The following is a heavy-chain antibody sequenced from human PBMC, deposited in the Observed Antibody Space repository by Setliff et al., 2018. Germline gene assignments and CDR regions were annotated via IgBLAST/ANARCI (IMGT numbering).Heavy chain of an antibody. CDR3: AREQGRSYYDSSGFDS. D-gene: IGHD3-22*01. V-gene: IGHV4-61*10. CDR1: GDSINSRTNY. CDR2: IYASWST. Sequence: SETLSLTCTVSGDSINSRTNYWSWIRQPAGKGPEWIGHIYASWSTNYNPSLRSRATISLDASKNQFSLKLTSLTAADTAVYYCAREQGRSYYDSSGFDSWGQGTLVTVSS. J-gene: IGHJ4*02.